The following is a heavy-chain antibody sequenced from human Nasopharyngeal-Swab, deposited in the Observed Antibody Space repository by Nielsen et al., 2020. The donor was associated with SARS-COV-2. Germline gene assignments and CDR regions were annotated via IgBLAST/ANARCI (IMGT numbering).Heavy chain of an antibody. Sequence: SETLSLPCTVSGGSISSYYWSWIRQSPGKGLEWIGYFFYSGITNYNPPLKSRVTILIATSKNQFSLKLNSVTAADTAVYYCAGEVVGGLVDSWGQGTLVTVAS. CDR1: GGSISSYY. CDR2: FFYSGIT. V-gene: IGHV4-59*12. CDR3: AGEVVGGLVDS. D-gene: IGHD3-16*01. J-gene: IGHJ4*02.